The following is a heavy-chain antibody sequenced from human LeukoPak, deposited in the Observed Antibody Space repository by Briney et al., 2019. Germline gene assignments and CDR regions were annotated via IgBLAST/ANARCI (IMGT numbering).Heavy chain of an antibody. CDR3: ARVPRIAAAGSFDY. CDR2: ISWDGGST. CDR1: GFTFDDYT. V-gene: IGHV3-43*01. Sequence: PGGSLRLSCAASGFTFDDYTMHWVRQAPGKGLEWVSLISWDGGSTYYADSVKGRFTISRDNSKNSLYLQMNSLRTEDTALYYCARVPRIAAAGSFDYWGQGTLVTVSS. D-gene: IGHD6-13*01. J-gene: IGHJ4*02.